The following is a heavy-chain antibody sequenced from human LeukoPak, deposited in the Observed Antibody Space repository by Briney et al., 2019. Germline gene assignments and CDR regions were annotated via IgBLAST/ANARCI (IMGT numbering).Heavy chain of an antibody. V-gene: IGHV4-39*07. D-gene: IGHD3-16*01. CDR1: GGSISSSSYY. Sequence: SSETLSLTCTVSGGSISSSSYYWGWIRQPPGKGLEWIGSIYYSGSTYYNPSLKSRVTISVDTSKNQFSLKLSSVTAADTAVYYCARRSYGSYYYYYMDVWGKGTTVTISS. CDR3: ARRSYGSYYYYYMDV. CDR2: IYYSGST. J-gene: IGHJ6*03.